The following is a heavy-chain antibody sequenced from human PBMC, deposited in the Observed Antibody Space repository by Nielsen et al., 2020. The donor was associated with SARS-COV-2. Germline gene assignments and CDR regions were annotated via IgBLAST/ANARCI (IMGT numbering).Heavy chain of an antibody. Sequence: GGSLRLSCAASAFTFSTYWMHWVRQAPGKGLVWVSRINSDGSSTSYADSVKGRFTVSRDNAKNSLYLQMNSLRAEDTAVYYCASLAHMRRGLSDAFDIWGQGTMVTVSS. CDR3: ASLAHMRRGLSDAFDI. V-gene: IGHV3-74*01. D-gene: IGHD3-16*01. CDR2: INSDGSST. J-gene: IGHJ3*02. CDR1: AFTFSTYW.